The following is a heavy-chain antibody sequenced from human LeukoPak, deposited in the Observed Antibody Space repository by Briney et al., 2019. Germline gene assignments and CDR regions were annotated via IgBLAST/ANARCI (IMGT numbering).Heavy chain of an antibody. CDR3: ARESYDILTGYSTAIDY. CDR1: GFTFSSYA. D-gene: IGHD3-9*01. Sequence: GGSLRLSCAASGFTFSSYAMSWVRQAPGKGLEWVSAISGSGGSTYYADSVKGRFTISRDNSKNTLYLQMNSLRAEDTAVYYCARESYDILTGYSTAIDYWGQGTLVTVSS. V-gene: IGHV3-23*01. CDR2: ISGSGGST. J-gene: IGHJ4*02.